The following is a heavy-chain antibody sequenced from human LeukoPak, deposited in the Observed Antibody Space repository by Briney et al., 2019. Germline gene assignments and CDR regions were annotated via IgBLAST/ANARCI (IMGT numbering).Heavy chain of an antibody. Sequence: PSQTHSLTCAISGDSVSSNSATWNWIRQFPSRGLEWLGRTYYRSQWYNDYAVSVKSRITINPDTSKNQFSLQLNSVTPDDTAVYYCARNDAFDIWSHGTLVTVSS. J-gene: IGHJ3*02. CDR2: TYYRSQWYN. V-gene: IGHV6-1*01. CDR3: ARNDAFDI. CDR1: GDSVSSNSAT.